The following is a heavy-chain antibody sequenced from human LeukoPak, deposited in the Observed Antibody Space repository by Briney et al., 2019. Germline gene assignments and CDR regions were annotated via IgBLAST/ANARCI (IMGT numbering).Heavy chain of an antibody. V-gene: IGHV3-11*01. J-gene: IGHJ4*02. CDR3: AKDRSLTLPTFERSGYYYY. CDR1: GFTFSDYY. CDR2: ISSSGSTT. D-gene: IGHD3-22*01. Sequence: GGSLRLSCAASGFTFSDYYMSWIRQAPGKGLEWVSYISSSGSTTYYADSVKGRFTISRDNSNNTLYLQMNSLRAEDTALYYCAKDRSLTLPTFERSGYYYYWGQGTLVTVSS.